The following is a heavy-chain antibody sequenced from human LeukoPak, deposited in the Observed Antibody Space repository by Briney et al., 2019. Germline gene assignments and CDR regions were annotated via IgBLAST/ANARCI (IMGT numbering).Heavy chain of an antibody. J-gene: IGHJ6*04. CDR1: GFTVSTKY. Sequence: GGSLRLSCVASGFTVSTKYMSWVRQAPGKGLEWVSVIYTSGSTYYTESVMGRFTVSRDNSKNTRYLKMHSLRAEDTVVYYCARDRWAGSGAFPNYNRYCMDVWGKGTMVTVSS. CDR3: ARDRWAGSGAFPNYNRYCMDV. V-gene: IGHV3-53*01. D-gene: IGHD6-19*01. CDR2: IYTSGST.